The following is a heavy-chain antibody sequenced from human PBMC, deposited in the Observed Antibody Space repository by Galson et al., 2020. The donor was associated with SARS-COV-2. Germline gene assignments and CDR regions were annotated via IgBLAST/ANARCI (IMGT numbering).Heavy chain of an antibody. D-gene: IGHD6-19*01. CDR2: ITWNSGNI. J-gene: IGHJ4*02. Sequence: GGSLRLSCAASGFTFDDYAMHWVRQAPGKGLEWVSTITWNSGNIDYADSVKGRFTISRDNAKNSLYLQMNSLRTEDTAFYYCAKGPNSYSSAWYGSDYWGQGTLVTVSS. CDR1: GFTFDDYA. CDR3: AKGPNSYSSAWYGSDY. V-gene: IGHV3-9*01.